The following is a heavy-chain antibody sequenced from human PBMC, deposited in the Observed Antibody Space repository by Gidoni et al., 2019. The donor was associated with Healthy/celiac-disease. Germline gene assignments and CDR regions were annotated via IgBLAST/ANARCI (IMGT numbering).Heavy chain of an antibody. CDR2: ISWNSGSI. CDR1: GFTFDDYA. V-gene: IGHV3-9*01. Sequence: EVQLVESGGGLVQPGRSLRLSCAASGFTFDDYAIHWVRQAPGKGLEWVSGISWNSGSIGYADSVKGRFTISRDNAKNSLYLQMNSLRAEDTALYYCAKDMRSYYYDSSGYYDAFDIWGQGTMVTVSS. J-gene: IGHJ3*02. D-gene: IGHD3-22*01. CDR3: AKDMRSYYYDSSGYYDAFDI.